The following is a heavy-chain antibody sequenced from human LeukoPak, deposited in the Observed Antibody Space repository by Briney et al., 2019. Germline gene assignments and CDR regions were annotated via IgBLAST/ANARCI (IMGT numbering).Heavy chain of an antibody. Sequence: GGSLRLSCAASGFTFSSYWMHWVRQAPGKGLVWVSRIDIDGSSTNYADSVEGRFTTSRDNAKNSLFLQMSSLSAEDTAVYYCWAYDSSGYYSENYFGYWGQGTLVTVSS. CDR3: WAYDSSGYYSENYFGY. D-gene: IGHD3-22*01. CDR1: GFTFSSYW. J-gene: IGHJ4*02. V-gene: IGHV3-74*01. CDR2: IDIDGSST.